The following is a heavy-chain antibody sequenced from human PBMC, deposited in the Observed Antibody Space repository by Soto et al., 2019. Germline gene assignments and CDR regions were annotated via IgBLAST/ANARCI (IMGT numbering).Heavy chain of an antibody. J-gene: IGHJ3*02. Sequence: QVQLVQSGAEVKKPGSSVKVSCKASGGTFSSYTISWVRQAPGQGLEWMGMIIHILGIANYAQKFQGRVTITADKCTSTAYMELSSLRSEDTAVYYCARAIEAAGTYAFDIWGQGTMVTVSS. CDR1: GGTFSSYT. CDR2: IIHILGIA. V-gene: IGHV1-69*02. CDR3: ARAIEAAGTYAFDI. D-gene: IGHD6-13*01.